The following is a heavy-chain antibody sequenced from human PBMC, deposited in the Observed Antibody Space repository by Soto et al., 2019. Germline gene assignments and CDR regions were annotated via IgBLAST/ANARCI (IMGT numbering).Heavy chain of an antibody. CDR1: GGTFSSST. J-gene: IGHJ4*02. Sequence: APVKVTCKYSGGTFSSSTISWVRQAPGQGLEWMGGIIPIFGTANYAQKFQGRVTITADKSTSTAYMELSSLRSEDTAVYYCARVPYYYGSGSYYKGFDYWGQGTLVTVSS. V-gene: IGHV1-69*06. CDR3: ARVPYYYGSGSYYKGFDY. CDR2: IIPIFGTA. D-gene: IGHD3-10*01.